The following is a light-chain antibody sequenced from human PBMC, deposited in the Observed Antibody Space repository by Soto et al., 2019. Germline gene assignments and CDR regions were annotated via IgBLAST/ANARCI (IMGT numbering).Light chain of an antibody. CDR1: QGIRND. CDR2: AAS. J-gene: IGKJ4*01. Sequence: AIQMTQAPSSLSASVGDRVTITCRASQGIRNDLGWYQQKPGKAPKLLIYAASSLQSGVPSRFSGSGSGTDFTVTIRSLQPEGFATYYCLQDYNYPLTFGGGTKVEI. CDR3: LQDYNYPLT. V-gene: IGKV1-6*01.